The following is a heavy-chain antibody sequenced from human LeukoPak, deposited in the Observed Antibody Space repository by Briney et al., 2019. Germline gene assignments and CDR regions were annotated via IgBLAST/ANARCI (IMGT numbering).Heavy chain of an antibody. CDR1: GFTFSSYG. CDR2: ISHDGSNK. CDR3: AKDQPGMDV. V-gene: IGHV3-30*18. J-gene: IGHJ6*02. Sequence: GRSLRLSCAASGFTFSSYGMHWVRQAPGKGLEWVAVISHDGSNKYYADSVKGRFTISRDNSKNTLYLQMNSLRAEDTAVYYCAKDQPGMDVWGQGTTVTVSS.